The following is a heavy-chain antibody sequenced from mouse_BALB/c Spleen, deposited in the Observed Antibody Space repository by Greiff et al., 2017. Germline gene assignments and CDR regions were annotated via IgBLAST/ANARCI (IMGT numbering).Heavy chain of an antibody. CDR3: AREYGNFYAMDY. CDR1: GYTFTSYW. Sequence: QVQLQQPGSELVRPGASVKLSCKASGYTFTSYWMHWVNQRPGQGLEWIGYINPSTGYTEYNQKFKDKATLTADKSSSTAYMQLSSLTSEDSAVYYCAREYGNFYAMDYWGQGTSVTVSS. J-gene: IGHJ4*01. D-gene: IGHD2-10*02. V-gene: IGHV1-4*01. CDR2: INPSTGYT.